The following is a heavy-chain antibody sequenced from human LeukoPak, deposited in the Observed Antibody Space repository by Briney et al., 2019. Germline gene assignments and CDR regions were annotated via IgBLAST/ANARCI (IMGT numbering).Heavy chain of an antibody. V-gene: IGHV4-39*07. CDR1: GGSISSSSYY. CDR3: ARAKIDYCDSSGYYGGYYYGMDV. D-gene: IGHD3-22*01. Sequence: SETLSLTCTVSGGSISSSSYYWGWIRQPPGKGLEWIGSIYYSGSTYYNPSLKSRVTISVDTSKNQFSLKLSSVTAADTAVYYCARAKIDYCDSSGYYGGYYYGMDVWGQGTTVTVSS. J-gene: IGHJ6*02. CDR2: IYYSGST.